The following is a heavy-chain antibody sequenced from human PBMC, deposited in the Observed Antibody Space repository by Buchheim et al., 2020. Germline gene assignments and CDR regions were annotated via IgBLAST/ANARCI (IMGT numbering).Heavy chain of an antibody. CDR1: GYTFTSYY. D-gene: IGHD2-21*02. J-gene: IGHJ4*02. CDR2: INPSGGST. CDR3: ARMPVVVTAIEYRTLYFDY. V-gene: IGHV1-46*01. Sequence: QVQLVQSGAEVKKPGASVKVSCKASGYTFTSYYMHWVRQAPGQGLEWMGIINPSGGSTSYAQKFQGRVTMTRDTSTSTVYMELSSLRSEDTAVYYCARMPVVVTAIEYRTLYFDYWGQGTL.